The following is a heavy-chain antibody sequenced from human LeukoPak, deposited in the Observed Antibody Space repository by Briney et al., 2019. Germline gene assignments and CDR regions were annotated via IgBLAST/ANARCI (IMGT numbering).Heavy chain of an antibody. J-gene: IGHJ4*02. CDR3: ARESSSSLDY. D-gene: IGHD6-13*01. CDR1: GYTFTSYD. V-gene: IGHV1-2*02. Sequence: ASVKVSCKASGYTFTSYDINWVRQAPGQGLEWMGWINPNSGGTNYAQKFQGRVTMTRDTSISTAYMELSRLRSDDTAVYYCARESSSSLDYWGQGTLVTVSS. CDR2: INPNSGGT.